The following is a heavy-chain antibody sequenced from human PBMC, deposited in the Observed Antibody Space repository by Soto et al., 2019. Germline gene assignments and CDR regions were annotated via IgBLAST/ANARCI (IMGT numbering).Heavy chain of an antibody. D-gene: IGHD6-19*01. Sequence: EVQLVESGGGLIQPGGSLRLSCAASGLTVSSNYMNWVRQAPGKGLEWVSLIYTGGGTYYADSVKGRFTVSRDNSKNTLYLQMTSLRAEDTAVYYCARMGQWRVPGDYYYGMDVLGQVTSVTV. V-gene: IGHV3-53*01. CDR2: IYTGGGT. CDR1: GLTVSSNY. J-gene: IGHJ6*02. CDR3: ARMGQWRVPGDYYYGMDV.